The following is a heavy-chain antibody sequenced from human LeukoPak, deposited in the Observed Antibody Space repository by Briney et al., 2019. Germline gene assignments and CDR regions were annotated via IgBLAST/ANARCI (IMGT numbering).Heavy chain of an antibody. CDR3: ARVIPTMVRGVMPNWFDP. CDR1: GYTFTGYY. V-gene: IGHV1-2*02. CDR2: INPNSGGT. J-gene: IGHJ5*02. Sequence: GSVKVSCKASGYTFTGYYMHWVRQAPGQGLEWMGWINPNSGGTNYAQKFQGRVTMTRDTSISTAYMELSRLRSDDTAVYYCARVIPTMVRGVMPNWFDPWGQGTLVTVSS. D-gene: IGHD3-10*01.